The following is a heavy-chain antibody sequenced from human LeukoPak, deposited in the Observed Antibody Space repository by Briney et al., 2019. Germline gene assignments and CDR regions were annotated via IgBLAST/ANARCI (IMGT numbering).Heavy chain of an antibody. V-gene: IGHV3-23*01. J-gene: IGHJ5*02. D-gene: IGHD5-12*01. CDR3: IKYSGSDPNRNWFDT. CDR1: GFTVSSNY. CDR2: ISGSGGTI. Sequence: GGSLRLSCAASGFTVSSNYMSWVRRIPGEGLQWVSGISGSGGTIYYADSVKGRFVIARDNSLFLQMNSLRVEDTAVFYCIKYSGSDPNRNWFDTWGRGTLVTVSS.